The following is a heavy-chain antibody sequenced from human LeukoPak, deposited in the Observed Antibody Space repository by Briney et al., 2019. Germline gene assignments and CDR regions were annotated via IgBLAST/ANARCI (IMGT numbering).Heavy chain of an antibody. Sequence: GGSLRLSCVASGVNFYDSAMHWVRHTPGEGLEWVSLISADGGSTFSTESVKGRFSISRDNSKNSLYLQMNRLRCENTAMYYSARESGKFDYWGQGTLVAVSP. V-gene: IGHV3-43*02. CDR1: GVNFYDSA. J-gene: IGHJ4*02. CDR3: ARESGKFDY. CDR2: ISADGGST.